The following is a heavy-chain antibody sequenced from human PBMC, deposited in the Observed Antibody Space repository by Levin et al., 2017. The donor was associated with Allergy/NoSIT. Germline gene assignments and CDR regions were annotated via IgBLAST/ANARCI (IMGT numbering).Heavy chain of an antibody. CDR2: IYYSGST. J-gene: IGHJ4*02. CDR1: GGSIRSYY. Sequence: SQTLSLPCTVSGGSIRSYYWSWLRPPPGKGLEWIGYIYYSGSTNYNPSLKSRVTISVDTSKNQFSLKLSSVTAADTAVYYCARHVRGYSYGSDFDYWGQGTLVTVSS. V-gene: IGHV4-59*08. D-gene: IGHD5-18*01. CDR3: ARHVRGYSYGSDFDY.